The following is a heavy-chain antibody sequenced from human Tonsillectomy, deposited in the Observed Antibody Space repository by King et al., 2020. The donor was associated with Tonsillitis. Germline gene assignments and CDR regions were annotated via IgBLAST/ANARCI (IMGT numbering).Heavy chain of an antibody. D-gene: IGHD3-22*01. CDR2: IRDDGNNK. CDR1: GFTFNDYD. J-gene: IGHJ4*02. V-gene: IGHV3-30*02. CDR3: AKRHRDSSGYYSVFVS. Sequence: VQLVESGGGVVQPGGSLRLSCAPSGFTFNDYDMSWIRQAPGKGLEWVAYIRDDGNNKYYADSVTGRFTISRDNSRNKLYLQMNGLRTGDTAVYYCAKRHRDSSGYYSVFVSWGQGTLVTVSS.